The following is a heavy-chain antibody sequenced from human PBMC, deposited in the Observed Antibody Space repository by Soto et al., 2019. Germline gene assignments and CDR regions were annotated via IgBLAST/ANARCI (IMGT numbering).Heavy chain of an antibody. D-gene: IGHD3-16*01. Sequence: SETLSLTCAVSGGSISSGGYSWSWNRQPPGKGLEWIGYIYHSGSIYYNPSLKSRVTISVDTSKNQFSLKLSSVTAADTAVYYCARHNGPLYVGYYYDMDVWGQGTTVTVSS. CDR3: ARHNGPLYVGYYYDMDV. CDR2: IYHSGSI. V-gene: IGHV4-30-2*03. CDR1: GGSISSGGYS. J-gene: IGHJ6*02.